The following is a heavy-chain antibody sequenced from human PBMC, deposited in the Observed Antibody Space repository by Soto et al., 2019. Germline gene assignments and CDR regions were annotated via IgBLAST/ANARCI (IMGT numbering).Heavy chain of an antibody. V-gene: IGHV4-30-2*01. J-gene: IGHJ5*02. Sequence: QLQLQESGSGLVKPSQTLSLTCAVSGGSISSGGYSWSWIRQPPGKGLEWIGYIYHSGSTYYNPSRKSGVTISVDRSKNQFSLKLSSVTAADTAGYYCARFEGGWFDPWGQGTLVTVSS. D-gene: IGHD3-16*01. CDR1: GGSISSGGYS. CDR3: ARFEGGWFDP. CDR2: IYHSGST.